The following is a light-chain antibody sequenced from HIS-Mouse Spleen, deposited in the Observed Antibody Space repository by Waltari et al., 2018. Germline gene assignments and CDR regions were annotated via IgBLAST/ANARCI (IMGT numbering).Light chain of an antibody. Sequence: QSALTQPASVSGSPGQSITISCTGTSSDVGSYNLVSWYQQHPGKAPKLMIYEGSKRRSGVANRFSGSKSGNTASLTISGLQAEDEADDYCCSYAGSSTFVVFGGGTKLTVL. J-gene: IGLJ2*01. CDR3: CSYAGSSTFVV. V-gene: IGLV2-23*03. CDR2: EGS. CDR1: SSDVGSYNL.